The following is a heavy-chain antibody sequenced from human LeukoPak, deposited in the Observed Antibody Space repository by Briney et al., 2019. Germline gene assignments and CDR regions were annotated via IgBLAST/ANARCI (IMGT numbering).Heavy chain of an antibody. CDR1: GFTFSSYG. Sequence: HAGGSLRLSCAASGFTFSSYGMHWVRQAPGKGLEWVAVISYDGSNKYYADSVKGRFTISRDNSKNTLYLQMNSLRAEDTAVYYCAKLEYSSGWYDARIDYWGQGILVTVSS. CDR2: ISYDGSNK. V-gene: IGHV3-30*18. CDR3: AKLEYSSGWYDARIDY. D-gene: IGHD6-19*01. J-gene: IGHJ4*02.